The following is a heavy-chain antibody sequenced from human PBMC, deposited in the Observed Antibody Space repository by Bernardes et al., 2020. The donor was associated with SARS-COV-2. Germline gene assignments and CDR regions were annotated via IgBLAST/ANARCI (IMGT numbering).Heavy chain of an antibody. V-gene: IGHV3-23*01. CDR2: ISGNGATT. D-gene: IGHD3-3*01. Sequence: GGSLRLSCAVSGFTFSSYAMTWVRLAPGKGLEWVSTISGNGATTYYADSVRGRFTISRDNSKNTVYLQMNTVRVEDTAVYYCTNHLLRFANFDHWGQGTLVTVSS. CDR1: GFTFSSYA. CDR3: TNHLLRFANFDH. J-gene: IGHJ4*02.